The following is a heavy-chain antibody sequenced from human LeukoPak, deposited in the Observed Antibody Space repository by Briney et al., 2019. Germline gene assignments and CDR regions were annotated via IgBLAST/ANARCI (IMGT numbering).Heavy chain of an antibody. CDR2: IYFSGSA. D-gene: IGHD3-10*01. Sequence: SETLSLTCTVSGGSISSYYWSWIRQPPGKGLEWIGYIYFSGSANYNSSLKSRVTFSADASKNQFSLRLSSVTAADTAVYYCARRSILGPDYGSGSYSDYWGQGTLVTVSS. CDR1: GGSISSYY. J-gene: IGHJ4*02. CDR3: ARRSILGPDYGSGSYSDY. V-gene: IGHV4-59*12.